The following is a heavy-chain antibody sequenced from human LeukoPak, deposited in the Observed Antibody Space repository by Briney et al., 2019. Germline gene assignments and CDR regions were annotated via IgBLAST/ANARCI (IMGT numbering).Heavy chain of an antibody. Sequence: SETLSLTCTVPGGSISSYYWSWIRQPPGKGLEWIGYIYYSGSTNYNPSLKSRVTISVDTSKNQFSLKLSSVTAADTAVYYCARVAGRATGPYFDYWGQGTLVTVSS. CDR1: GGSISSYY. CDR3: ARVAGRATGPYFDY. CDR2: IYYSGST. J-gene: IGHJ4*02. V-gene: IGHV4-59*01. D-gene: IGHD1-26*01.